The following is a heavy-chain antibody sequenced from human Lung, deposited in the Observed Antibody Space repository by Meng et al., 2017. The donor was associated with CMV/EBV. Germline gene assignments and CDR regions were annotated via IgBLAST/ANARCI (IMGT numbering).Heavy chain of an antibody. CDR1: GFTFSSYD. CDR3: ARSATVTTLGSRYGMDV. CDR2: IGTAGDT. J-gene: IGHJ6*02. Sequence: GGSLRLXCAASGFTFSSYDMHWVRQATGKGLEWVSAIGTAGDTYYPGSVKGRFTISRENAKNSLYLQMNSLRAGDTAVYYCARSATVTTLGSRYGMDVLGQGXTVTVSS. V-gene: IGHV3-13*01. D-gene: IGHD4-11*01.